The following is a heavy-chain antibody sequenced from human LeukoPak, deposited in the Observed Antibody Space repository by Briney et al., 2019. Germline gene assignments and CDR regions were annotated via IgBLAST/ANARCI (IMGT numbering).Heavy chain of an antibody. CDR1: GYTFTSYG. D-gene: IGHD3-22*01. Sequence: EASVKVSCKASGYTFTSYGISWVRQAPGQGLEWMGWISAYNGNTNYAQKLQGRVTMTTDTSTSTAYMELRSLRSDDTAVYYCARDGHRRYHYDSSGREDAFDIWGQGTVVTVSS. V-gene: IGHV1-18*01. J-gene: IGHJ3*02. CDR2: ISAYNGNT. CDR3: ARDGHRRYHYDSSGREDAFDI.